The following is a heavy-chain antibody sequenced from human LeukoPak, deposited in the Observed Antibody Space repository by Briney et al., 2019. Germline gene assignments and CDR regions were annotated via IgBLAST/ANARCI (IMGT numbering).Heavy chain of an antibody. V-gene: IGHV3-53*01. Sequence: AGGSLRLSCAASGFTVSSNYMSWVRQAPGKGLEWVSVIYSGGSTYYADSVKGRFTISRDNAKNSLYLQMNSLRAEDTAVYYCARFVSQDAFDIWGQGTMVTVSS. CDR2: IYSGGST. CDR1: GFTVSSNY. J-gene: IGHJ3*02. CDR3: ARFVSQDAFDI.